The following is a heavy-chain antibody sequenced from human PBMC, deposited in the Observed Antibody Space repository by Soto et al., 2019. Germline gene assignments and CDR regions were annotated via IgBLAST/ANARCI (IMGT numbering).Heavy chain of an antibody. D-gene: IGHD4-17*01. CDR2: TSGGGDVA. Sequence: EVQLLESGGGLIQPGGSLRLSCTASGFTFINYATNWVRQAPGKGLEWVSGTSGGGDVAFYADSVKGRFAISRDNSKNTLSLQMNSLRAEDTALYYCVKKSIGTVTNPVYWSFDLWGRGTLVTVSS. J-gene: IGHJ2*01. CDR1: GFTFINYA. V-gene: IGHV3-23*01. CDR3: VKKSIGTVTNPVYWSFDL.